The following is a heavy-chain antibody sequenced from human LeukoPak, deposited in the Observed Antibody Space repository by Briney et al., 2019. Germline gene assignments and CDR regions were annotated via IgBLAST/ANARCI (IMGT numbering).Heavy chain of an antibody. D-gene: IGHD3-22*01. V-gene: IGHV3-7*03. J-gene: IGHJ4*02. Sequence: GGSLRLSCAASGFTFSSNWMSWVRQAPGKGLEWVANIKEDGSEKYYVDSVKGRFTISRDNSKNTLYLQMNSLRAEDTAVYYCAKDFFTYYYDSSGYPFDYWGQGTLVTVSS. CDR2: IKEDGSEK. CDR3: AKDFFTYYYDSSGYPFDY. CDR1: GFTFSSNW.